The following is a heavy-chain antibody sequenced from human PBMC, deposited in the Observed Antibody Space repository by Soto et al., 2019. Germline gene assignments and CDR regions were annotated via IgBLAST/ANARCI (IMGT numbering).Heavy chain of an antibody. CDR2: INHSGST. Sequence: SDTLSLTFAVYGGSCSGYYWSCIRQPPGKGLEWIGEINHSGSTNYNPSLKSRVTISVDTSKNQFSLKLTSVTAADTAVYYCARGGYCSSTSCSPGFDPWGQGTLVTSPQ. CDR1: GGSCSGYY. CDR3: ARGGYCSSTSCSPGFDP. J-gene: IGHJ5*02. D-gene: IGHD2-2*01. V-gene: IGHV4-34*01.